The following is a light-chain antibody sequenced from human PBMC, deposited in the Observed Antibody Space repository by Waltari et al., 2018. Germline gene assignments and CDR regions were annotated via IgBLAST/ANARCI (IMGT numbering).Light chain of an antibody. Sequence: DIQMTQSPSTLSASVGDRVTLTCRASQSISNWLAWYQQKPGKAPKLLISKASSLESGVPSRFSGSGSGTEFTLTINSLQPDDFATYYCQHYNNYPWTFGQGTKVEIK. CDR1: QSISNW. V-gene: IGKV1-5*03. CDR3: QHYNNYPWT. J-gene: IGKJ1*01. CDR2: KAS.